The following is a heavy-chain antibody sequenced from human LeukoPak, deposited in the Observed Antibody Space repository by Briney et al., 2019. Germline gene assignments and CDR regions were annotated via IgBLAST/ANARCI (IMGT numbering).Heavy chain of an antibody. D-gene: IGHD2-21*01. CDR2: IYTGGST. J-gene: IGHJ6*03. V-gene: IGHV4-4*07. CDR1: GGSISIYY. CDR3: ARYSRPYYYYYMDV. Sequence: PSETLSLTCTVSGGSISIYYWSWIRQPAGKGLEWIGRIYTGGSTSYNPSLKSRVTMSVDTPKNQFSLKLSSVTAADTAVYYCARYSRPYYYYYMDVWGKGTTVTVSS.